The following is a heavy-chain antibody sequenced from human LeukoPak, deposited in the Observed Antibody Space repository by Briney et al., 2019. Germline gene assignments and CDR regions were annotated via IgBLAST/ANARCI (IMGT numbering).Heavy chain of an antibody. CDR1: GFTFSNAW. CDR2: IKSKADGGTT. D-gene: IGHD3-22*01. V-gene: IGHV3-15*01. CDR3: AWLFSDS. Sequence: GGSLRLSCAASGFTFSNAWMSWVRQAPGKGLEWVGRIKSKADGGTTDYAAPVKGRFTISRDDSKDTLYLSMSSLKTEDTAVYYSAWLFSDSWGQGTLVTVSS. J-gene: IGHJ4*02.